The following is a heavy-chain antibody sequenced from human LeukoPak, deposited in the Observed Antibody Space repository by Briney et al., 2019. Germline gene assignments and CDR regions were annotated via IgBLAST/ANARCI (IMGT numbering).Heavy chain of an antibody. Sequence: GGSLRLSCAASGFTFSSYSMNWVRQAPGKGLEWVSSISSSSSYIYYADLVKGRFTISRDNAKNSLYLQMNSLRAEDTAVYYCARDPGIVVVPAAAHFDYWGQGTLVTVSS. CDR2: ISSSSSYI. D-gene: IGHD2-2*01. J-gene: IGHJ4*02. CDR3: ARDPGIVVVPAAAHFDY. CDR1: GFTFSSYS. V-gene: IGHV3-21*01.